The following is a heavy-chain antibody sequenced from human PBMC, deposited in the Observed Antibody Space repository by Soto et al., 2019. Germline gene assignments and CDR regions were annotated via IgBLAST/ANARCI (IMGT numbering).Heavy chain of an antibody. D-gene: IGHD5-12*01. J-gene: IGHJ4*02. Sequence: QVQLVESGGGVVQPGRSLRLSCAASGFTFSRCAMHWVRQAPGKGLEWVAVIIYDGSDTSYADSVQGRFTIPRDNSKNTLYLQMNSLRPEDTAVYYCAAELGNSGYDGHDYWGQGTLVTVSS. V-gene: IGHV3-30-3*01. CDR1: GFTFSRCA. CDR3: AAELGNSGYDGHDY. CDR2: IIYDGSDT.